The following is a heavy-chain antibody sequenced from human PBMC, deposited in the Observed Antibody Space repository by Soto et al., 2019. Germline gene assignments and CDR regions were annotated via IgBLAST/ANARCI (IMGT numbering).Heavy chain of an antibody. J-gene: IGHJ6*02. Sequence: SETLSLTCTVSGGSISSYYWSWIRQPPGKGLEWIGYIYYSGSTNYNPSLKSRVTISVDNAKNSLYLQMNSLRAEDTAVYYCAIEFWSGYLSPPKDVWGQGTTVTVSS. CDR3: AIEFWSGYLSPPKDV. CDR1: GGSISSYY. D-gene: IGHD3-3*01. V-gene: IGHV4-59*12. CDR2: IYYSGST.